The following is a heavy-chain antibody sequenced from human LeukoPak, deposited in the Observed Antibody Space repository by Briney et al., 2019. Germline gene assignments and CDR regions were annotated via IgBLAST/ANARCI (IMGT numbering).Heavy chain of an antibody. Sequence: GGSLRLSCAASGFTFTTYWMGWVRQAPGKGLEWVAAIKPDGGEKNYVDSVKGRFTISRDNAKTSLYLQLNSLRAEDTAAYYCARYYDGYSSSDFFDIWGQGTMVTVSS. CDR2: IKPDGGEK. CDR1: GFTFTTYW. V-gene: IGHV3-7*01. D-gene: IGHD3-22*01. CDR3: ARYYDGYSSSDFFDI. J-gene: IGHJ3*02.